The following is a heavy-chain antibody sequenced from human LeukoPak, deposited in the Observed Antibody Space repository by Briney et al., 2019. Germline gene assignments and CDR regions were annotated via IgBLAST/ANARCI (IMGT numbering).Heavy chain of an antibody. Sequence: GGSLRLSCSASGFTFSSYAMHWVRQAPGKGLEYVSAISSNGGSTYYADSVKGRFTISRDNSENTLYLQMSSLRAEDTAVYYCVKDVGRGQGEGYFDYWGQGTLVTVSS. V-gene: IGHV3-64D*06. CDR2: ISSNGGST. CDR1: GFTFSSYA. J-gene: IGHJ4*02. CDR3: VKDVGRGQGEGYFDY. D-gene: IGHD2-15*01.